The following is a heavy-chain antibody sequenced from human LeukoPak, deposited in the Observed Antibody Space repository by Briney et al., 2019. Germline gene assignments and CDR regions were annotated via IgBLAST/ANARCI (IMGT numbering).Heavy chain of an antibody. Sequence: GASVKVSCKASGYTFTGYYMHWVRQAPGQGLEWMGWINPNSGGTNYAQKFQGRVTMTRDTSISTAYMELSRRRSDDTAVYYCARDWRDATIFGVVREVYFDYWGQGTLVTVSS. V-gene: IGHV1-2*02. D-gene: IGHD3-3*01. CDR1: GYTFTGYY. J-gene: IGHJ4*02. CDR3: ARDWRDATIFGVVREVYFDY. CDR2: INPNSGGT.